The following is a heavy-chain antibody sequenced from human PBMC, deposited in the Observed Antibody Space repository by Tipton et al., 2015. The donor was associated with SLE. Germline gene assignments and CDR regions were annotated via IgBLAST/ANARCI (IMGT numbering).Heavy chain of an antibody. V-gene: IGHV3-48*03. D-gene: IGHD7-27*01. CDR3: AKGRLGIGGFDV. J-gene: IGHJ3*01. CDR2: ISSSGDTI. CDR1: GFTFSSYE. Sequence: GSLRLSCAASGFTFSSYEVNWVRQAPGKGLEWVSYISSSGDTIYYADSAKGRFTISNDHSKNTLFLQMESLRSDDSAVYYCAKGRLGIGGFDVWGQGTTVTVSS.